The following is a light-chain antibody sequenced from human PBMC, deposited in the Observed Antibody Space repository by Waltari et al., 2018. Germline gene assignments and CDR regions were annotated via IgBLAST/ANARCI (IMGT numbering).Light chain of an antibody. J-gene: IGLJ3*02. Sequence: LMLTQSPSASASLGASVTLTCTLSSGHSSYAIAWHQQQPEKGPRYLMKVNSDGSHSKGDGIPDRFSGSSSGAERYLTISSLQSEDEADYYCQTGGFGIWVFGGGTKLTVL. CDR2: VNSDGSH. CDR1: SGHSSYA. V-gene: IGLV4-69*01. CDR3: QTGGFGIWV.